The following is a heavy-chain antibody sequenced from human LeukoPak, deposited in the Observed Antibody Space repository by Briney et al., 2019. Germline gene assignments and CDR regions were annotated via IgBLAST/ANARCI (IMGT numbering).Heavy chain of an antibody. CDR2: ISWNSGSI. J-gene: IGHJ5*02. CDR1: GFTFDDYA. Sequence: GGSLRLSCAASGFTFDDYAMPWVRQAPGKGLEWVSGISWNSGSIGYADSVKGRFTISRDNAKNSLYLQMNSLRAEDTALYYCAKALMVRGVTGFDPWGQGTLVTVSS. D-gene: IGHD3-10*01. V-gene: IGHV3-9*01. CDR3: AKALMVRGVTGFDP.